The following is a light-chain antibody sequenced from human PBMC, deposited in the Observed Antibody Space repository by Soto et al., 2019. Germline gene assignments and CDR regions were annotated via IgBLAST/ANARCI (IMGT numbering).Light chain of an antibody. Sequence: EIVFTHSPGTLSFSPVERATLSCRASQSVSSYLAWYQQKPGQAPRLLIYDASNRATGIPARFSGSGSGTDFTLTISSLETEDFAVYYCQQSSNWLTFGGGTKV. CDR2: DAS. CDR1: QSVSSY. CDR3: QQSSNWLT. J-gene: IGKJ4*01. V-gene: IGKV3-11*01.